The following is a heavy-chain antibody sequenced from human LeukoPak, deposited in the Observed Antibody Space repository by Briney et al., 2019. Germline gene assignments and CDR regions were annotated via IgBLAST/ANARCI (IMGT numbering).Heavy chain of an antibody. V-gene: IGHV4-59*12. CDR2: IYYSGST. CDR1: GGSISSYY. D-gene: IGHD3-22*01. Sequence: SETLSLTCTVSGGSISSYYWSWIRQPPGKGLEWIGYIYYSGSTYYNPSLKSRVTISVDTSKNQFSLKLSSVTAADTAVYYCARVNYYDSSGLSTWGQGTLVTVSS. J-gene: IGHJ5*02. CDR3: ARVNYYDSSGLST.